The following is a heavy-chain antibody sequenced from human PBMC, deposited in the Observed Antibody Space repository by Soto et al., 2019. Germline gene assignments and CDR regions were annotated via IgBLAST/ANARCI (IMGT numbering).Heavy chain of an antibody. CDR2: IIPIFGTA. CDR1: GGTFSSYA. Sequence: GASVKVSCKASGGTFSSYAISWVRQAPGQGLEWMGGIIPIFGTANYAQKFQGRVTITADESTSTAYMELSSLRSEDTAVYYCAVGYCSSTSCPLDYYYYGMDVWGQGTTVTVSS. V-gene: IGHV1-69*13. CDR3: AVGYCSSTSCPLDYYYYGMDV. D-gene: IGHD2-2*01. J-gene: IGHJ6*02.